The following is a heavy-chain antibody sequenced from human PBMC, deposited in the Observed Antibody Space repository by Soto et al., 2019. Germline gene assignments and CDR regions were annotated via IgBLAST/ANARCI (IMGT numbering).Heavy chain of an antibody. J-gene: IGHJ4*02. V-gene: IGHV3-74*01. CDR2: LQTAGSHP. CDR3: ARGGDPDY. D-gene: IGHD2-21*02. Sequence: EVHLVESGGGLVQPGGSLRLSCVASGFTFDYYWMHWVRQAPGEGLMWVSRLQTAGSHPDYADSVKGRFTISRDNAKNTLYLQMNNLRVEDTAVYYCARGGDPDYWGQGTLVIVSS. CDR1: GFTFDYYW.